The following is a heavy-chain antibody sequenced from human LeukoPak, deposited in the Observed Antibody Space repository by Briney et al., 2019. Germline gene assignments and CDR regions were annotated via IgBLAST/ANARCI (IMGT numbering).Heavy chain of an antibody. Sequence: GSSVKVSCKAFGGTFSSYAISWVRQAPGQGLEWMGGIIPIFGTANYAQKFQGRVTITADESTSTAYMELSSLRSEDTAVYYCARDKGGYQLRGFDPWGQGTLVTVSS. CDR3: ARDKGGYQLRGFDP. CDR1: GGTFSSYA. J-gene: IGHJ5*02. CDR2: IIPIFGTA. V-gene: IGHV1-69*01. D-gene: IGHD2-2*01.